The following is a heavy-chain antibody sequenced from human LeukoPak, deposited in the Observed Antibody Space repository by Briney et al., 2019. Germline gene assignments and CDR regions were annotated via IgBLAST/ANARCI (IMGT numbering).Heavy chain of an antibody. J-gene: IGHJ2*01. CDR2: IRYDGSNK. CDR1: GFTFSSYG. D-gene: IGHD3-10*01. V-gene: IGHV3-30*02. CDR3: AKGAYDGSGSYPIYWYFDL. Sequence: GGSLRLSCAASGFTFSSYGMHWVRQAPGKGLEWVAFIRYDGSNKYYADTVKGRFTISRDNSKNTLYLQMNSLRAEDTAVYYCAKGAYDGSGSYPIYWYFDLWGRGTLVTVSS.